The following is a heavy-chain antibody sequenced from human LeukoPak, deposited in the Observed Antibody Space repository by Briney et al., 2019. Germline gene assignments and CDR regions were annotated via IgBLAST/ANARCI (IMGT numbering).Heavy chain of an antibody. V-gene: IGHV4-59*01. J-gene: IGHJ3*02. Sequence: PSETLSLTCTVSGGSISSYYWSWIRQPPGKGLEWIGYIYYSGSTNYNPSLKSRVTISVDTSKSQFSLKLSSVTAADTAVYYCAREGSCSGGSCYFWHDAFDIWGQGTMVTVSS. D-gene: IGHD2-15*01. CDR2: IYYSGST. CDR3: AREGSCSGGSCYFWHDAFDI. CDR1: GGSISSYY.